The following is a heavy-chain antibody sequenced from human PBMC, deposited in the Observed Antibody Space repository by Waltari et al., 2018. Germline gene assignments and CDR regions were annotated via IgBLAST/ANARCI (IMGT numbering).Heavy chain of an antibody. D-gene: IGHD4-17*01. Sequence: QVQLVQSGAEVKKPGASVTVSCEASGYTLSSYYIHWVRQAPGQGLEWMGMINPSIGSTSNAQKFQGRVTMTRDTSTSTVYMELSNLRSEDTALYYCAGAKDYGDYFDYWGQGTLVTVSS. V-gene: IGHV1-46*01. CDR3: AGAKDYGDYFDY. CDR2: INPSIGST. CDR1: GYTLSSYY. J-gene: IGHJ4*02.